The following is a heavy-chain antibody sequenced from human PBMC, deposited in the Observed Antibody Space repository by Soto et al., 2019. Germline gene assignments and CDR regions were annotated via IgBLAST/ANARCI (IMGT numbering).Heavy chain of an antibody. Sequence: SETLSLTCTVSGGSISSSSYYWGWIRQSPGKGLEWIGSIYYSGSTYYNPSLKSRVTISVDTSKNQFSLKLSSVTAADTAVYYCARQFGVVTYFDYWGQGTLVTVSS. V-gene: IGHV4-39*01. J-gene: IGHJ4*02. CDR1: GGSISSSSYY. D-gene: IGHD3-3*01. CDR3: ARQFGVVTYFDY. CDR2: IYYSGST.